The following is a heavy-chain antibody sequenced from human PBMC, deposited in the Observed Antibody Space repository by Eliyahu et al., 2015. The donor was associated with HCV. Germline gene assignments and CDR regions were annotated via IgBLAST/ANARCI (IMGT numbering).Heavy chain of an antibody. V-gene: IGHV3-33*01. CDR3: ARDGSRYSGYDYLDY. CDR2: IWSDGSNK. CDR1: GFPFXNYG. J-gene: IGHJ4*02. Sequence: QVQLVESGGGVVQPGRSLRLSCAASGFPFXNYGMHWVRQAPGKGLEWVAVIWSDGSNKYYADSVKGRFTISRDNSKNTLYLQMNSLRAEDTAVYYCARDGSRYSGYDYLDYWGQETLVTVSS. D-gene: IGHD5-12*01.